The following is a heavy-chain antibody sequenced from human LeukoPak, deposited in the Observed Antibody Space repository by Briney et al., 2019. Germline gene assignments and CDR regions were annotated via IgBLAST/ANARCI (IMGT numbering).Heavy chain of an antibody. V-gene: IGHV4-61*01. Sequence: SETLSLTCTVSGGSISSGSYYWGWIRQPPGKGLEWIGYIYYSGSTNYNPSLKSRVTISVDTSKNQFSLKLSSVTAADTAVYYCARDRGYSGYDRGYFDYWGQGTLVTVSS. CDR3: ARDRGYSGYDRGYFDY. CDR1: GGSISSGSYY. CDR2: IYYSGST. D-gene: IGHD5-12*01. J-gene: IGHJ4*02.